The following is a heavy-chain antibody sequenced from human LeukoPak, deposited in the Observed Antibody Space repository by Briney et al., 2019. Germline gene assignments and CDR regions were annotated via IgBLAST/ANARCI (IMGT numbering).Heavy chain of an antibody. D-gene: IGHD2/OR15-2a*01. CDR2: IYYSGST. Sequence: SETLSLTCSVSGASISTTNYYWGWIRQPPGNGLEWIGSIYYSGSTYYNPSLKSRVTISVDTSKNQFSLKLSSVTAADTAVYHCASPFGVYGQHAFDIWGQGTMVTVSS. J-gene: IGHJ3*02. V-gene: IGHV4-39*01. CDR1: GASISTTNYY. CDR3: ASPFGVYGQHAFDI.